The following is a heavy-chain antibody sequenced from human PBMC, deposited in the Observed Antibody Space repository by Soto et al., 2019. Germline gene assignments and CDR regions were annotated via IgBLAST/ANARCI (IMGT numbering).Heavy chain of an antibody. V-gene: IGHV3-30*18. CDR2: ISYDGSNK. J-gene: IGHJ4*02. D-gene: IGHD1-26*01. CDR1: GFTFSSYG. Sequence: GGSLRLSCAASGFTFSSYGMHWVRQAPGKGLEWVAVISYDGSNKYYADSVKGRFTISRDNSKNTLYLQMNSLRAEDTAVYYCAKGREDYSYFDYWGQGTLVTVSS. CDR3: AKGREDYSYFDY.